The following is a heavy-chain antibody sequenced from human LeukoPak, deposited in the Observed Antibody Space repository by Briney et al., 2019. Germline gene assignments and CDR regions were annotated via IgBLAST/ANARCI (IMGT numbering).Heavy chain of an antibody. CDR2: IYHSGST. CDR1: GYSISSGYY. J-gene: IGHJ4*02. Sequence: SETLSLTCAVSGYSISSGYYWGWIRQPPGKGLEWIGSIYHSGSTYYNPFLKSRVTISVDTSKNQFSLKLSSVTAADTAVYYCARARVAAAGPFDYWGQGTLVTVPS. CDR3: ARARVAAAGPFDY. V-gene: IGHV4-38-2*01. D-gene: IGHD6-13*01.